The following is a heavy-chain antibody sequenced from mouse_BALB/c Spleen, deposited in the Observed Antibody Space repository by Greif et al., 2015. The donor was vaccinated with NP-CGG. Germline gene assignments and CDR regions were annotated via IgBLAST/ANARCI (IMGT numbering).Heavy chain of an antibody. V-gene: IGHV1-67*01. CDR3: ARGAFITTVAEGYYYAMDY. CDR1: GYTFTDYA. D-gene: IGHD1-1*01. CDR2: ISTYYGNT. Sequence: QVQLQQSGPELVRPGVSVKISCKGSGYTFTDYAMHWVKQSHAKSLEWIGVISTYYGNTNYNQKFKGKATMTVDKSSSTAYMELARLTSEDSAIYYCARGAFITTVAEGYYYAMDYWGQGTSVTVSS. J-gene: IGHJ4*01.